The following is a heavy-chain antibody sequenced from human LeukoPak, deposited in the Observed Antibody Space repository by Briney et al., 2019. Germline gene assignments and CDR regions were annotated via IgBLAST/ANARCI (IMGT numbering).Heavy chain of an antibody. D-gene: IGHD3-3*01. CDR2: INHSGST. J-gene: IGHJ6*03. Sequence: KPSETLSLTCAVHGGSFSGYYWSWIRQPPGKGLEWIGEINHSGSTNYNPSLKSRVTMSVDTSKNQFSLKLSSVTAADTAVYYCAREATTIFGGNHYMDVWGKGTTVTVSS. CDR1: GGSFSGYY. V-gene: IGHV4-34*01. CDR3: AREATTIFGGNHYMDV.